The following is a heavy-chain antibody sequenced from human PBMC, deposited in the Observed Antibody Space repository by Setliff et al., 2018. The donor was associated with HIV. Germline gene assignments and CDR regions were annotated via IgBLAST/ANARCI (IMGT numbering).Heavy chain of an antibody. V-gene: IGHV4-4*08. D-gene: IGHD3-10*01. J-gene: IGHJ2*01. CDR1: GGSISSYY. CDR3: ARSARFFYASGSRRYFDL. Sequence: PSETLSLTCSVSGGSISSYYWSWIRQPPGKGLEWIGYIYTSESSNYNPSLKSRVTFSVDTSKNQFYLKLSSVTAADTAVYYCARSARFFYASGSRRYFDLWGRGTLVTVSS. CDR2: IYTSESS.